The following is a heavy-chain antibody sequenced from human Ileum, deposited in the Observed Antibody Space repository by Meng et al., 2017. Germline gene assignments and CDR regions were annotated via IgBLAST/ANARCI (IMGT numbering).Heavy chain of an antibody. CDR2: ISGSGGST. CDR3: VKDLGGNPDY. D-gene: IGHD4-23*01. Sequence: EVQLLESGGGLVQPGGSLRPSCAASGFPFSSYAMSWVRQAPGKGLEWVSTISGSGGSTYYADSVKGRFTISRDNSKNTLYLQMNSLRAEDTALYYCVKDLGGNPDYWGQGTLVTVSS. J-gene: IGHJ4*02. V-gene: IGHV3-23*01. CDR1: GFPFSSYA.